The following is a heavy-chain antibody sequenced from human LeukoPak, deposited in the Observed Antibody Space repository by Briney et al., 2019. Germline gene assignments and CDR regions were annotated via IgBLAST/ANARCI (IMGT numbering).Heavy chain of an antibody. Sequence: PSETLSLTCTVSGGSISSSSYYWGWICQPPGKGLEWIGSIYYSGSTYYNPSLKSRVTISVDTSKNQFSLKLSSVTAADTAVYYCARRGNYYDSSGYPTWAFDIWGQGTMVTVSS. J-gene: IGHJ3*02. V-gene: IGHV4-39*01. CDR2: IYYSGST. CDR3: ARRGNYYDSSGYPTWAFDI. CDR1: GGSISSSSYY. D-gene: IGHD3-22*01.